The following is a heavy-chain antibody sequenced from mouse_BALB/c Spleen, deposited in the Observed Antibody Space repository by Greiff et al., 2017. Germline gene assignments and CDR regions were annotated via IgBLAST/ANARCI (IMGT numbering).Heavy chain of an antibody. Sequence: VQVVESGAELVRPGTSVKISCKASGYTFTNYWLGWVKQRPGHGLEWIGDIYPGGGYTNYNEKFKGKATLTADTSSSTAYMQLSSLTSEDSAVYFCARDGYRYGYAMDYWGQGTSVTVSS. D-gene: IGHD2-14*01. V-gene: IGHV1-63*02. J-gene: IGHJ4*01. CDR1: GYTFTNYW. CDR3: ARDGYRYGYAMDY. CDR2: IYPGGGYT.